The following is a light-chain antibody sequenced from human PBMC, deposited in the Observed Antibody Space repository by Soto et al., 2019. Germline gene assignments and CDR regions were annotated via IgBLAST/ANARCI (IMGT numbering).Light chain of an antibody. Sequence: QSVLTQPPSASGTPGQRVTISCSGSSSNIGSNSVNWYHHLPGTAPKLLIYSNDQRPSGVPDRFSGSKSGTSVSLAISGLQSEDEADYYCAAWDDSLNGLVFGGWTQLTVL. J-gene: IGLJ2*01. CDR3: AAWDDSLNGLV. CDR1: SSNIGSNS. CDR2: SND. V-gene: IGLV1-44*01.